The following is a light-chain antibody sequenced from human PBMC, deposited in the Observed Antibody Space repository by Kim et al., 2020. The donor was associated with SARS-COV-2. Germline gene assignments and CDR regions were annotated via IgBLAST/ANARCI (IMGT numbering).Light chain of an antibody. J-gene: IGLJ2*01. CDR1: TGAGTSRQY. CDR2: DTT. CDR3: FLSYSGGRPV. V-gene: IGLV7-46*01. Sequence: GGTVTITCGASTGAGTSRQYTYWFQQKPGQAPRTLIYDTTKRHSWTPARVSGSLLGGKAALTLSGAQPEDEAVYYCFLSYSGGRPVFGGGTQLTVL.